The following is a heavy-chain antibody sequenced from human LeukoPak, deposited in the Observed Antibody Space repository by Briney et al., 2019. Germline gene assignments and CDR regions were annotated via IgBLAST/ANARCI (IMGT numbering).Heavy chain of an antibody. V-gene: IGHV4-61*01. CDR1: GGSISSDSYY. J-gene: IGHJ6*03. Sequence: SETLSLTCTVSGGSISSDSYYWSWIRQPPGNGLEWIGYIYYSGSTNYNPSLKSRVTISVDTSKNQFSLKLSSVTAADTAVYYCARVGSGWSHTEYYYYYYMDVWGKGTTVTVSS. CDR3: ARVGSGWSHTEYYYYYYMDV. CDR2: IYYSGST. D-gene: IGHD6-19*01.